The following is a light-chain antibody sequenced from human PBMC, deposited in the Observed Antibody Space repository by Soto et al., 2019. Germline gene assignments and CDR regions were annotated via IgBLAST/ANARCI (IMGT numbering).Light chain of an antibody. CDR2: GNS. J-gene: IGLJ1*01. Sequence: QLVLTQPPSVSGAPGQRVTISCTGSSSNIGAGYDVHWYQQLPGTDPKLLIYGNSNRPSGVPYRFSCSKSGTSASLAITGLQAEDEADYYCQSYDSSLSGYVFGTGTKLTVL. V-gene: IGLV1-40*01. CDR1: SSNIGAGYD. CDR3: QSYDSSLSGYV.